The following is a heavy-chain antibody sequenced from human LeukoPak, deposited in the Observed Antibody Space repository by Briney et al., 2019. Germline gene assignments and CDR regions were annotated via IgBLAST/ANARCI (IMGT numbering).Heavy chain of an antibody. V-gene: IGHV3-30*04. D-gene: IGHD2-21*01. CDR2: ISNDGSIN. J-gene: IGHJ1*01. CDR3: ARDVLFDC. CDR1: GFTFRPYV. Sequence: GRSLTLSCAATGFTFRPYVMYWLRQAPAKGVRGVAAISNDGSINHNAESVKGRFTISRDNSMNTLFLQMNSLRTEDTDVYFCARDVLFDCWGQGTRVTVSS.